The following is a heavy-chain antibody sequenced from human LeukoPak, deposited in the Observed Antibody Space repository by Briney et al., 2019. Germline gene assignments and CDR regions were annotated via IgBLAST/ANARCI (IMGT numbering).Heavy chain of an antibody. J-gene: IGHJ5*02. Sequence: SETLSLTCTVSGGSISSYYWSWIRQPAGKGLEWIGRIYTSGGTNYNPSLKSRVTMSVDTSKNQFSLKLSSVTAADTAVYYCARDRGQQWSDWFDPWGQGTLVTVSS. CDR2: IYTSGGT. CDR1: GGSISSYY. CDR3: ARDRGQQWSDWFDP. V-gene: IGHV4-4*07. D-gene: IGHD6-19*01.